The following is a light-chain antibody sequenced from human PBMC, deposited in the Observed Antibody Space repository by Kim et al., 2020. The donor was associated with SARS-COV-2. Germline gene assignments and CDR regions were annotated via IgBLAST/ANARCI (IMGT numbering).Light chain of an antibody. CDR3: QVWDSSSDPYV. CDR1: NIGSKS. Sequence: SYELTQPPSVSVAPGKTDRITCGGNNIGSKSVHWYQQKPGQAPVLVIYYDSDRPSGIPERFSGSNSGNTATLTISRVEAGDEADYYCQVWDSSSDPYVFG. V-gene: IGLV3-21*04. CDR2: YDS. J-gene: IGLJ1*01.